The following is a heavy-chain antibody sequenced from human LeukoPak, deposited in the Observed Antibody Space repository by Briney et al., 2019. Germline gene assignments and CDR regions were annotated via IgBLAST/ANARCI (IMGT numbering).Heavy chain of an antibody. CDR3: ARGPDYGDRFDYFDY. J-gene: IGHJ4*02. V-gene: IGHV3-7*01. Sequence: GGSLRLSCAASGFTFSRHWMGWVRQAPGKGLEWVANIKQDGSQYYVDSVKGRFIISRDNAKNSLDLQMNSLRAEDTAVYSCARGPDYGDRFDYFDYWGQGTLVTVSS. D-gene: IGHD4-17*01. CDR1: GFTFSRHW. CDR2: IKQDGSQ.